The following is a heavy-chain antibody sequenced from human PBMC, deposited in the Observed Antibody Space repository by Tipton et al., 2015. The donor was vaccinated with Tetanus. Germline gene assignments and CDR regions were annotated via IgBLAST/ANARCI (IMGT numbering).Heavy chain of an antibody. D-gene: IGHD3-16*01. CDR2: IKQDGSEK. J-gene: IGHJ4*02. CDR3: ARVYYDYVWGSYPYFDY. Sequence: SLRLSCAASGFTFSSYWMSWVRQAPGKGLEWVANIKQDGSEKYYVDSVKGRFTISRDNAKNSLYLQMNSLRAEDTAVYYCARVYYDYVWGSYPYFDYWGQGTLVTVSS. V-gene: IGHV3-7*01. CDR1: GFTFSSYW.